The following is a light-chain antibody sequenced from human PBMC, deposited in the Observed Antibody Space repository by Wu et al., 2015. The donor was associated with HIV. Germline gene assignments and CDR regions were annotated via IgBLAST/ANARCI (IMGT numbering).Light chain of an antibody. CDR2: NTN. V-gene: IGKV3-11*01. CDR3: QHRNNWPFT. Sequence: EIVLTQSPATLSLSPGERATLSCRASQSVGDYLAWFQQKPGQAPRLLIYNTNTRASGIPARFSGSGSGTDFTLTISSLEPEDFAVYYCQHRNNWPFTFGPGTKVDLK. J-gene: IGKJ3*01. CDR1: QSVGDY.